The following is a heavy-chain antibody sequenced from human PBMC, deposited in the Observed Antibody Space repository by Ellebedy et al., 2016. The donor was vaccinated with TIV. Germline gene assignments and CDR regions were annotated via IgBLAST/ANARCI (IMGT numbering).Heavy chain of an antibody. CDR3: ARGVGSFGYGYFDY. Sequence: PGGSLRLSCAASGFTFSSYDMHRVRQAPGKGLEWVAFIRYDGSNKNYADSVKGRFTISRDNSKNTLYLQLNSLRAEDTAVYYCARGVGSFGYGYFDYWGQGTLVTVSS. J-gene: IGHJ4*02. V-gene: IGHV3-30*02. CDR1: GFTFSSYD. CDR2: IRYDGSNK. D-gene: IGHD5-18*01.